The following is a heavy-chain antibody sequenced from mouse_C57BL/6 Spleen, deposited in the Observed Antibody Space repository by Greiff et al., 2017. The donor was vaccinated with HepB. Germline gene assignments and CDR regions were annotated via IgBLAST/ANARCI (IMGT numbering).Heavy chain of an antibody. D-gene: IGHD2-5*01. CDR2: INPSSGYT. CDR3: ARSGLSNSYAMDY. J-gene: IGHJ4*01. V-gene: IGHV1-7*01. CDR1: GYTFTSYW. Sequence: QVHVKQSGAELAKPGASVKLSCKASGYTFTSYWMHWVKQRPGQGLEWIGYINPSSGYTKYNQKFKDKATLTADKSSSTAYMQLSSLTYEDSAVYYCARSGLSNSYAMDYWGQGTSVTVSS.